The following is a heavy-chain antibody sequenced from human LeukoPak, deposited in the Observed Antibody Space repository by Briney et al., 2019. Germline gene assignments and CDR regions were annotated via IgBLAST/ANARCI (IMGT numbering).Heavy chain of an antibody. CDR3: ARADGYSGSYYDYYYYYMDV. J-gene: IGHJ6*03. V-gene: IGHV4-61*02. CDR2: IYTSGST. CDR1: GGSISSGSYY. D-gene: IGHD1-26*01. Sequence: SQTLSLTCTVSGGSISSGSYYWSWIRQPAGKGLEWIGRIYTSGSTNYNPSLKSRVTISVDTSENQFSLKLSSVTAADTAVYYCARADGYSGSYYDYYYYYMDVWGKGTTVTVSS.